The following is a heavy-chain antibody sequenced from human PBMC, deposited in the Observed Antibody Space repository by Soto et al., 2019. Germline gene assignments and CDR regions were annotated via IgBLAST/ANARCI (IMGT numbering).Heavy chain of an antibody. CDR1: GGSISSSNYY. J-gene: IGHJ4*02. CDR3: ARYYDSSGYYYFHTDYYFDY. Sequence: SETLSLTCSVSGGSISSSNYYWAWIRQPPGKGLEWIGSISYSGSTSDNPSLKSRVTISVDTSKNQFSLKLSSVTAADTAVYYCARYYDSSGYYYFHTDYYFDYWGQG. V-gene: IGHV4-39*01. CDR2: ISYSGST. D-gene: IGHD3-22*01.